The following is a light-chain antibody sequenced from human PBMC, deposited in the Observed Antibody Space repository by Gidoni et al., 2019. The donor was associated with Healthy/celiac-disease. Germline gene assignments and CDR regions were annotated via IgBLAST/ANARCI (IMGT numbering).Light chain of an antibody. Sequence: DIVMTQSPDSLAVSLGERDTINCKSSQSVLYSSNNKNDLAGYQQKPGQPPKLVIYWASTRESGVPDRFSGSGSGTDFTLTISSLQAEDVAVYYCQQYYSTLLLTFGGGTKVEIK. V-gene: IGKV4-1*01. J-gene: IGKJ4*01. CDR1: QSVLYSSNNKND. CDR3: QQYYSTLLLT. CDR2: WAS.